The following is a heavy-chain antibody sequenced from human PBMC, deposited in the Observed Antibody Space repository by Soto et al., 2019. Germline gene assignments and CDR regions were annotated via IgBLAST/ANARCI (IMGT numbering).Heavy chain of an antibody. CDR1: GYTFTSYG. CDR2: ISAYNGNT. D-gene: IGHD3-16*02. V-gene: IGHV1-18*04. CDR3: ARDRAYDYVWGSSRYPPYYFDY. J-gene: IGHJ4*02. Sequence: ASVKVSCKASGYTFTSYGISWVRQAPGQGLEWMGWISAYNGNTNYAQKLQGRVTMTTDTSTSTAYMELRSLRSDDTAVYYCARDRAYDYVWGSSRYPPYYFDYWGQGTLVTVSS.